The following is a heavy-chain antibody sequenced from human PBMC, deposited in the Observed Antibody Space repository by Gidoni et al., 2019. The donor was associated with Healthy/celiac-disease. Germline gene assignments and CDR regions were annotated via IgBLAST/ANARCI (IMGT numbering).Heavy chain of an antibody. J-gene: IGHJ6*03. V-gene: IGHV3-21*01. CDR2: ISSSSSYI. CDR1: GFPSSGYR. Sequence: EVQLVESGGGLVKPGASLRLSCAASGFPSSGYRMNWVRQAPGKGLEWVSSISSSSSYIYYADSVKGRFTISRDNAKNSLYLQMNSLRAEDTAVYYCARDVNTFDYYYYYMDVWGKGTTVTVSS. CDR3: ARDVNTFDYYYYYMDV.